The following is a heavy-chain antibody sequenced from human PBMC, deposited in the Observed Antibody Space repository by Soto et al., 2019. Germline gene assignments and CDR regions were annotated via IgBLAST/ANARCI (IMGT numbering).Heavy chain of an antibody. Sequence: GVSLRLSCAASGFTFSSYAMSWVRQAPGKGLEWVSAISRIGSSTYYADSVKGRFTISRDNSKNTLYLQMNSLRAEDTAVYFCAKGSSGLRFLEWLSPHDYWGQGT. D-gene: IGHD3-3*01. J-gene: IGHJ4*02. CDR1: GFTFSSYA. V-gene: IGHV3-23*01. CDR3: AKGSSGLRFLEWLSPHDY. CDR2: ISRIGSST.